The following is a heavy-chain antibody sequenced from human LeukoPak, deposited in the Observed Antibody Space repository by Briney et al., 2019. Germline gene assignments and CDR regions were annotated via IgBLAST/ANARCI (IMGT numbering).Heavy chain of an antibody. Sequence: GASVKVSCKASGGTFSSYAISWVRQAPGQGLEWMGGIIPIFGTANYAQKFQGRVTITTDESTSTAYMELSSLRSEDTAVYYCAGAPLTMIVNDALDIWGQGTMVTVSS. CDR1: GGTFSSYA. V-gene: IGHV1-69*05. J-gene: IGHJ3*02. CDR3: AGAPLTMIVNDALDI. CDR2: IIPIFGTA. D-gene: IGHD3-22*01.